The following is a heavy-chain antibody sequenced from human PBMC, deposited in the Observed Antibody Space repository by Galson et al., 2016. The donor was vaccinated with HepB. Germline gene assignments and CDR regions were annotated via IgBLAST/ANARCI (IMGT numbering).Heavy chain of an antibody. CDR3: AKGGPGIAVPADL. V-gene: IGHV3-30*18. CDR1: GLIFSNHA. J-gene: IGHJ5*02. Sequence: SLRLSCAASGLIFSNHAMHWVRQAPGQRLEWVAVTSHDGSNEYYADSVKGRFAISRDNPKNALYLQMNSLTAGDTAVYYCAKGGPGIAVPADLWGQGTLVTVSS. CDR2: TSHDGSNE. D-gene: IGHD6-19*01.